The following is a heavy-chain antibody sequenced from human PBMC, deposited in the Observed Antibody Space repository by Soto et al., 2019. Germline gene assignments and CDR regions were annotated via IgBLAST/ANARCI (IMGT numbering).Heavy chain of an antibody. V-gene: IGHV1-46*01. CDR2: INPSGGST. D-gene: IGHD3-3*01. Sequence: GASVKVCCRASGYTFTCYYMHWVRQAPGQGLEWMGIINPSGGSTSYAQKFQGRVTMTRDTYTSTVYMELSSLRSEDTAVYYCARDPVTIFGGRYYYYGMDVWGQGTTVTVSS. CDR3: ARDPVTIFGGRYYYYGMDV. CDR1: GYTFTCYY. J-gene: IGHJ6*02.